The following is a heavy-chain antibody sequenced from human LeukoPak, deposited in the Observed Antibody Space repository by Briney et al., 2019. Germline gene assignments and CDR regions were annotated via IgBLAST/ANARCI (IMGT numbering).Heavy chain of an antibody. CDR3: ARISLNSRNFDY. J-gene: IGHJ4*02. V-gene: IGHV3-7*03. Sequence: GGSLRLSCAASGFTFSTYWMTWVRQAPGKGLEWVATIKQDGSEKYYVDSVKGRFTISRDTAKNSLYLEMNSLRAEDTAVYYCARISLNSRNFDYWGQGTLVTVSS. CDR2: IKQDGSEK. CDR1: GFTFSTYW. D-gene: IGHD6-13*01.